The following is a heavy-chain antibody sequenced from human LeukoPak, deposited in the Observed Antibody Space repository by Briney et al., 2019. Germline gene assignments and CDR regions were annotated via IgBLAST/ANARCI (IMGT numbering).Heavy chain of an antibody. J-gene: IGHJ4*02. CDR2: IYPGDSDT. D-gene: IGHD2-15*01. CDR1: GYSFTSYW. V-gene: IGHV5-51*01. CDR3: ARRPRYCSGGSCYLDY. Sequence: GESLKISCKGSGYSFTSYWIGWVRQIPGKGLEWGGIIYPGDSDTRYSQSFQGQVTISADKSITTAYLQWSSLKASDTAMYYCARRPRYCSGGSCYLDYWGQGTLVTVSS.